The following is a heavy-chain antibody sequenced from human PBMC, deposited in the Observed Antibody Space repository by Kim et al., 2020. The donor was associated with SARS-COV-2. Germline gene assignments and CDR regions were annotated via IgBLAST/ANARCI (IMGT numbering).Heavy chain of an antibody. V-gene: IGHV1-69*01. CDR3: ASSNTKQDAFDI. J-gene: IGHJ3*02. D-gene: IGHD2-2*01. Sequence: HAQEFQGRVTITADESTTTTYMELSSLRSEDTAVYYCASSNTKQDAFDIWGQGTKVTVSS.